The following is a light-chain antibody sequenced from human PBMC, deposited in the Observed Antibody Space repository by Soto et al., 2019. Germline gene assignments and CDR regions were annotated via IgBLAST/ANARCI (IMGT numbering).Light chain of an antibody. Sequence: DIQMTQSPSSLSASVGDRVTITCRASQSISSYLNWFQLKPGKAPKLLIYAAFTLQSGVPSRFSGSGSGTDFTLTISSLQPEDFATYYCQQSYSTPYTFGQGTKLEIK. CDR2: AAF. CDR3: QQSYSTPYT. J-gene: IGKJ2*01. CDR1: QSISSY. V-gene: IGKV1-39*01.